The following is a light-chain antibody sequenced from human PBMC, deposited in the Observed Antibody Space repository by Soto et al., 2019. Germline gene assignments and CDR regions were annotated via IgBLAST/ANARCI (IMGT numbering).Light chain of an antibody. CDR3: QQRSNWPPIT. CDR1: QSVSSN. CDR2: DAS. V-gene: IGKV3-11*01. Sequence: EVVMTQSPATLSVSPGERATLSCRASQSVSSNLAWYQQKPGQAPRLLIYDASNRATGIPARFSGSGSGTDFTLTISSLEPEDFAVYYCQQRSNWPPITLGQGTRLEIK. J-gene: IGKJ5*01.